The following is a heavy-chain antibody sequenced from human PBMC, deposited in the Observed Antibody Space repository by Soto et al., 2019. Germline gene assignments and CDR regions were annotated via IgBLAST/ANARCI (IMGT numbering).Heavy chain of an antibody. Sequence: QVQLVQSGAEVKKPESSVKVSCKASGGTFSSYTISWVRQAPGQGLEWMGRIIPVLGITNYAQKFQGSVTITADKATSTAYLELSRLRSEATAVYDWAIAVAGTDGMDVWGQGTTVTVSS. J-gene: IGHJ6*02. CDR3: AIAVAGTDGMDV. CDR2: IIPVLGIT. CDR1: GGTFSSYT. D-gene: IGHD6-19*01. V-gene: IGHV1-69*02.